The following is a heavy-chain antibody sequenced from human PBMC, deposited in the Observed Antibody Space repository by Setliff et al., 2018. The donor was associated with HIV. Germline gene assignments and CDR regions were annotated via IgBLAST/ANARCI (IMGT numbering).Heavy chain of an antibody. D-gene: IGHD3-16*01. CDR3: ARSGGPTFDP. J-gene: IGHJ5*02. CDR1: GGSISSGSYY. CDR2: IYTSGST. Sequence: LACTVSGGSISSGSYYWSWIRQPAGKGLEWIGRIYTSGSTNYNTSLKSRVTISVDTSKNQFSLKLSSVTAADTAVYYCARSGGPTFDPWGQGTLVTVSS. V-gene: IGHV4-61*02.